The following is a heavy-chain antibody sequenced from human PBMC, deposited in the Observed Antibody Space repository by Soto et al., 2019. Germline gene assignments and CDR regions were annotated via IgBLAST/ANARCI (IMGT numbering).Heavy chain of an antibody. V-gene: IGHV2-5*02. Sequence: QITLKESGPTLVKPTQTLTLTCTFSGFSLTTSGVGVGWIRQPPGKALEWLALIYGDDDKRYSPSLKSILTITKDNAKNQVVLTMTNVDPVDTATYYCAHRHSSATFDYWGQGTLVTVSP. J-gene: IGHJ4*02. CDR2: IYGDDDK. D-gene: IGHD6-19*01. CDR1: GFSLTTSGVG. CDR3: AHRHSSATFDY.